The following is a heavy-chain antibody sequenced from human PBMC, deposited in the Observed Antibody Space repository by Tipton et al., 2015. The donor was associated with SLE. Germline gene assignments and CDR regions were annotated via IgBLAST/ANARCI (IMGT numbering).Heavy chain of an antibody. J-gene: IGHJ2*01. CDR3: ARDYGDYGYFDL. Sequence: TLSLTCAISGYSFSSAYYWGWVRQSPGRGLEWIGSIFYTGTTPYNPSLKSRVTISLDTSKNQLSLNLTSVIAADTAVYYCARDYGDYGYFDLWGRGTLVTVSS. D-gene: IGHD4-17*01. V-gene: IGHV4-38-2*02. CDR2: IFYTGTT. CDR1: GYSFSSAYY.